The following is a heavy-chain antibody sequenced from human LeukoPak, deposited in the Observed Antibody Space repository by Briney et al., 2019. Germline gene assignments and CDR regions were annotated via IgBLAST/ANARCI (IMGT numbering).Heavy chain of an antibody. D-gene: IGHD2-2*01. J-gene: IGHJ6*03. CDR3: ARGVVPAARDYYYYMDV. CDR1: GYTLTELS. Sequence: GASVKVSCKVSGYTLTELSMHWVRQAPGKGLEWMGGFDPEDGETIYAQKFQGRVTITRNTSISTAYMELSSLRSEDTAVYYCARGVVPAARDYYYYMDVWAKGPRSPSP. CDR2: FDPEDGET. V-gene: IGHV1-24*01.